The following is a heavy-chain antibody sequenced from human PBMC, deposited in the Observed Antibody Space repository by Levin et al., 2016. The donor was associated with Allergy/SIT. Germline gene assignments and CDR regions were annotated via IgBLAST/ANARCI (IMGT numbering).Heavy chain of an antibody. V-gene: IGHV1-69*06. D-gene: IGHD7-27*01. CDR3: ASLGNDY. CDR2: IIPIFGTA. Sequence: WVRQAPGQGLEWMGGIIPIFGTANYAQKFQGRVTITADKSTSTAYMELNSLRAEDTAVYYCASLGNDYWGQGTLVTVSS. J-gene: IGHJ4*02.